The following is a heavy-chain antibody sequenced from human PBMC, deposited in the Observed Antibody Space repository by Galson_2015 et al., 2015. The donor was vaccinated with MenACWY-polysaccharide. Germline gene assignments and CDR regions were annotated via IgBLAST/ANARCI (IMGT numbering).Heavy chain of an antibody. CDR3: AREGSRIVFHAFDI. V-gene: IGHV3-33*01. Sequence: SLRLSCAASGSRFSDSGMHWVRQAPGKGLEWVAVIQYDGSNKVYADSVKGRFTISRDNSKHTVFLEMNTLGVEDTAVYYCAREGSRIVFHAFDIWGQGTVVTVSS. J-gene: IGHJ3*02. CDR1: GSRFSDSG. D-gene: IGHD2-2*01. CDR2: IQYDGSNK.